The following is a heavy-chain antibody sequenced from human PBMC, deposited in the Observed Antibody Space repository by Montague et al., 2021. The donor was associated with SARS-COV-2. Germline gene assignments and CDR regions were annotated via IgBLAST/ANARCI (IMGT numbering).Heavy chain of an antibody. CDR2: IYNSGST. D-gene: IGHD2-15*01. Sequence: SETLSLTCTVSGGSISSSSYYWGWIRQPPGKGLEWIGSIYNSGSTYYNPSLKSRVTMSLDTSNNQFSLKLSSVTAADTAVYYCARDPGVVVAATFNNGFDHWGQGTLVTVSS. CDR3: ARDPGVVVAATFNNGFDH. CDR1: GGSISSSSYY. V-gene: IGHV4-39*07. J-gene: IGHJ5*02.